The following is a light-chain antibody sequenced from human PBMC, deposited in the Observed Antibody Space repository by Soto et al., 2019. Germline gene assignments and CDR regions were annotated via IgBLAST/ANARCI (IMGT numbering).Light chain of an antibody. Sequence: EIQMTQSPSTLSASVGDRVTITCRASQSISTWLAWYQQKPGKAPKLLIYKASSLESGVPSRFSGSGSGTEFTLTISCLQPDDSATYYGQQYINRWTFGQGTKV. CDR3: QQYINRWT. J-gene: IGKJ1*01. CDR2: KAS. V-gene: IGKV1-5*03. CDR1: QSISTW.